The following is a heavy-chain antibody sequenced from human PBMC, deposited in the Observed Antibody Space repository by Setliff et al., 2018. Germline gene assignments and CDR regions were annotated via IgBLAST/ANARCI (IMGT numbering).Heavy chain of an antibody. J-gene: IGHJ4*02. V-gene: IGHV1-69*05. CDR3: ARGSVEYSRGWYYFDY. CDR2: TIPMFGTI. Sequence: SVKVSCKASGYTLTKYYMHWVRQAPGQGLEWMGGTIPMFGTIDYARKFQGRVTIITDESTSTAYMELSSLRSEDTAVYYCARGSVEYSRGWYYFDYWAQGTLVTVSS. CDR1: GYTLTKYY. D-gene: IGHD6-19*01.